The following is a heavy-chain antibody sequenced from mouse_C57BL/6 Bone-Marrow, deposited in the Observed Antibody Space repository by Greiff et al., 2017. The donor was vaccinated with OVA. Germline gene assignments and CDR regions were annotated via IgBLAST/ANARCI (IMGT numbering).Heavy chain of an antibody. CDR1: GYTFTSYT. V-gene: IGHV1-4*01. D-gene: IGHD5-5*01. Sequence: QVQLQQPGAELARPGASVKMSCKASGYTFTSYTMHWVKQRPGQGLEWIGYINPCSGYTKYNQKFKDKATLTADKSSSTAYMQLSSLTSEDSAVYYCAREGMGLPFDYWGQGTTLTVSS. CDR3: AREGMGLPFDY. CDR2: INPCSGYT. J-gene: IGHJ2*01.